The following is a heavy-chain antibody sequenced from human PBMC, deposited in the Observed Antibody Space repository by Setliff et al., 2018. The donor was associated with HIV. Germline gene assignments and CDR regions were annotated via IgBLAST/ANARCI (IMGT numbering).Heavy chain of an antibody. D-gene: IGHD3-22*01. J-gene: IGHJ5*02. CDR1: GGSVSSNNYY. V-gene: IGHV4-39*01. CDR3: ARRNYYDSSDYPA. CDR2: IYNSGRT. Sequence: PSETLSLTCIVSGGSVSSNNYYWGWIRQPPGMGLEWIGSIYNSGRTYYNPSLKSRVTISVDTSKSQFSLRLSSVTAADTAVYYCARRNYYDSSDYPAWGQGALVTVSS.